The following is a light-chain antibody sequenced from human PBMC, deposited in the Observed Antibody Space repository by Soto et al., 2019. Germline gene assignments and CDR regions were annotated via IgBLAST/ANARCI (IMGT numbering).Light chain of an antibody. CDR3: QQYVNYPWT. Sequence: DIQMTQSPSTLSASVGDRVTITCRASQRISSWLAWYQLKPGKAPNLLIYKASTLETGVPPRFSGSGSGTEFTLNISSLQHDDFATYFCQQYVNYPWTFGPGTQVEIK. J-gene: IGKJ1*01. CDR1: QRISSW. V-gene: IGKV1-5*03. CDR2: KAS.